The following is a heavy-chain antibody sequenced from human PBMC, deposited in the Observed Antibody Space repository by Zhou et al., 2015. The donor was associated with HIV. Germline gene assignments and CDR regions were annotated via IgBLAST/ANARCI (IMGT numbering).Heavy chain of an antibody. J-gene: IGHJ6*02. D-gene: IGHD6-19*01. CDR3: ARREVAAVAGYYYYYYGMDV. CDR1: GYTFTTYY. Sequence: QVQLVQSGAEVKKPGASVKVSCKTSGYTFTTYYIHWVRQAPGQGLEWMGIINPSDGITRNAQKFQGRLTMTRDTSTSTVYMELSSLRSEDTAVYYCARREVAAVAGYYYYYYGMDVWGQGTTGHRLL. CDR2: INPSDGIT. V-gene: IGHV1-46*01.